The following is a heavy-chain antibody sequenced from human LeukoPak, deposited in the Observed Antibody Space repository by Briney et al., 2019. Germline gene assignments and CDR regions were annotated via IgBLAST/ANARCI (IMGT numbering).Heavy chain of an antibody. CDR1: GFTFSSYG. CDR3: ARDTQGFDI. CDR2: IWYDGSNK. V-gene: IGHV3-33*01. J-gene: IGHJ3*02. Sequence: GGSLRLSCAASGFTFSSYGMHWVRQAPGKGLEWVAVIWYDGSNKYYADPVKGRFTISRDNSKNTLYLQMNSLRAEDTAVYYCARDTQGFDIWGQGTMVTVSS.